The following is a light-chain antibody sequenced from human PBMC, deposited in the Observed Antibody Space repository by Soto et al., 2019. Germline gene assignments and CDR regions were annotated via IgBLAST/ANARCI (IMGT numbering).Light chain of an antibody. V-gene: IGKV1-5*01. CDR3: QQYFNWPPYT. Sequence: DIQITQSPSTLSGSVGDRVTITCRASQTISSWLAWYQQKPGKAPKLLIYAASTLQSGVPSRFSGSGSGTDFTLTISCLQSEDFAVYYCQQYFNWPPYTFGQGTKVDIK. CDR2: AAS. J-gene: IGKJ2*01. CDR1: QTISSW.